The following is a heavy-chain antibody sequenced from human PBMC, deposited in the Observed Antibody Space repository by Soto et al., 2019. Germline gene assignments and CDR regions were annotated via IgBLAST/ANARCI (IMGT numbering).Heavy chain of an antibody. V-gene: IGHV3-30-3*01. CDR2: MAFDGSNK. J-gene: IGHJ6*02. Sequence: QVQLVESGGGVVRPGRSLRLSCAASGFAFNNYSMHYVRQAPGKGLEWVAIMAFDGSNKYTADSVKGRFTISRDNSKNILYLQMSSLRPEDTAVYFCARDRVPYVYFYYGMDVWGQGTTVSVSS. D-gene: IGHD3-10*02. CDR3: ARDRVPYVYFYYGMDV. CDR1: GFAFNNYS.